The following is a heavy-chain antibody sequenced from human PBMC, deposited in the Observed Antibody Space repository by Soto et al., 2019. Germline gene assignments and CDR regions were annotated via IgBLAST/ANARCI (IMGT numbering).Heavy chain of an antibody. CDR3: ARDLTDYNYEYKFGF. CDR2: ISFEGSNK. Sequence: GSLRLSCAASGFTFSDFGMHWVRQSPGKGLEWVAVISFEGSNKYFAESVKGRFTISRDDSKNTVYLQMNSLRPEDTAVYFCARDLTDYNYEYKFGFWGQGTLVTVSS. CDR1: GFTFSDFG. J-gene: IGHJ4*02. D-gene: IGHD4-4*01. V-gene: IGHV3-30*03.